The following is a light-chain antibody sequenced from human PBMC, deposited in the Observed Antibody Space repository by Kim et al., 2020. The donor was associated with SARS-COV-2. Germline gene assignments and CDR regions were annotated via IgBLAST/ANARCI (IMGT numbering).Light chain of an antibody. Sequence: SLGESATLPCRASQSVSNYLAWYQQRPGQAPRLLIYDASIRATGIPARFSGSGSGTDFTLTISSLEPEDFAVYYCQQRTNWPPMYTFGQGTKLEIK. CDR3: QQRTNWPPMYT. V-gene: IGKV3-11*01. CDR1: QSVSNY. J-gene: IGKJ2*01. CDR2: DAS.